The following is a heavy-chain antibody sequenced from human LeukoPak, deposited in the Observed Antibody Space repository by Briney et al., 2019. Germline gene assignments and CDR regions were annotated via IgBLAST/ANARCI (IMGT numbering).Heavy chain of an antibody. CDR1: GFTVSSDY. J-gene: IGHJ4*02. D-gene: IGHD1-20*01. CDR3: ARGLTGPDY. CDR2: IYSGGNT. V-gene: IGHV3-53*01. Sequence: GGSLRLSCAASGFTVSSDYMSWVRQAPGKGLEWVSIIYSGGNTYYADSVKGRFTISRDDSKSTVYLQMNSLRAEDTGVYFCARGLTGPDYWGQGTLVTVSS.